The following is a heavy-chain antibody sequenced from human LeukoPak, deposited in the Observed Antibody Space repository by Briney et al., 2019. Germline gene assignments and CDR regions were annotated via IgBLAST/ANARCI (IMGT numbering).Heavy chain of an antibody. Sequence: GGSLRLSCAASGFSFSSYTMNWVRQAPGKGLEWISYINSNSDTVHYSNSVEGRFTISRDNAKNSLYLQMNSLRAEDTAMYYCARDTRGESDYWGHGTLVTVSS. J-gene: IGHJ4*01. CDR2: INSNSDTV. CDR1: GFSFSSYT. V-gene: IGHV3-48*04. CDR3: ARDTRGESDY. D-gene: IGHD2-2*01.